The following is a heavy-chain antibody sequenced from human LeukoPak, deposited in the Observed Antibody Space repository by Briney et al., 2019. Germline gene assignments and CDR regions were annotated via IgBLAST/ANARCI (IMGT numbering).Heavy chain of an antibody. V-gene: IGHV6-1*01. J-gene: IGHJ4*02. CDR3: AREWLRYFDWLLYGFDY. CDR1: GDSVSSNSAA. D-gene: IGHD3-9*01. Sequence: SQTLSLTCAISGDSVSSNSAAWNWIRQSPSRGLEWLGRTYYRSKWYNDYAVSVKSRITISPDTSKNQFSLQLNSVTPEDTAVYYCAREWLRYFDWLLYGFDYWGQGTLVTVSS. CDR2: TYYRSKWYN.